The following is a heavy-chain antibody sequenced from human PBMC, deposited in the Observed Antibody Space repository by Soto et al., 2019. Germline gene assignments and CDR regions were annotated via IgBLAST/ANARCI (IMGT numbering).Heavy chain of an antibody. J-gene: IGHJ5*02. CDR1: GFTFSSYG. CDR2: IWYDGSNK. Sequence: QVQLVESGGGVVQPGRSLRLSCAASGFTFSSYGMHWVRQAPGKGLEWVAVIWYDGSNKYYADSVKGRFTISRDNSKNTLYLQMNSLRAEETAVYYCARVWCSSTSCYADPTGWFDPWGQGTLVTVSS. CDR3: ARVWCSSTSCYADPTGWFDP. V-gene: IGHV3-33*01. D-gene: IGHD2-2*01.